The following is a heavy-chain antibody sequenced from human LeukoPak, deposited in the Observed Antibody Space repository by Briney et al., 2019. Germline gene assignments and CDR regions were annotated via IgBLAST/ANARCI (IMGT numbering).Heavy chain of an antibody. D-gene: IGHD3-10*01. J-gene: IGHJ4*02. CDR1: GYTFIAYY. CDR2: INPNSGGT. V-gene: IGHV1-2*02. CDR3: ARVPLYYYGSGSYQVFDY. Sequence: ASVKVSCKASGYTFIAYYMHWVRQAPGQGLEWMGWINPNSGGTNYAQKFQGRVTMTRDTSISTAYMELSRLRSDDTAVYYCARVPLYYYGSGSYQVFDYWGQGTLVTVSS.